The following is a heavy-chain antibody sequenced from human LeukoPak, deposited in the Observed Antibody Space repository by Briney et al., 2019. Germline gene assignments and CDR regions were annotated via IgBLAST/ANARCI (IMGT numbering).Heavy chain of an antibody. V-gene: IGHV3-74*01. CDR2: INDDGSIP. CDR3: ARALGSPLDF. CDR1: GFTFSRSW. D-gene: IGHD1-1*01. Sequence: GGSLRLSCAASGFTFSRSWMHWVRQSPGKGLVWVSRINDDGSIPTGADSEKGRFTISRDNAKNTLYVQMNSRSAEDTAVYNCARALGSPLDFWGQGTPVTVSS. J-gene: IGHJ4*02.